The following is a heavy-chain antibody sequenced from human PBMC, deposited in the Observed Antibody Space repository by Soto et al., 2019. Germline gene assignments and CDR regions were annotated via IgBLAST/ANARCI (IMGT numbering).Heavy chain of an antibody. CDR2: IESKTDGGTT. CDR3: TTDMTYTWIQLWLTDY. V-gene: IGHV3-15*07. CDR1: GFTLRNAW. J-gene: IGHJ4*02. Sequence: PGGSLRLSCAASGFTLRNAWMNWVRQAPGKGLEWVGRIESKTDGGTTDYAAPVKGRFTISRDDSKNTLYLQMNSLKTEDTAVYYCTTDMTYTWIQLWLTDYWGQGTLVTVSS. D-gene: IGHD5-18*01.